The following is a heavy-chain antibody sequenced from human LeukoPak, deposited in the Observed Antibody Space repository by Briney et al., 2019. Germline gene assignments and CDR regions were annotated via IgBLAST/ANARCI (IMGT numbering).Heavy chain of an antibody. V-gene: IGHV3-7*01. Sequence: GASVKVSCKASGYTFTRYGMSWVRQAPGKGLEWVANIKQDGSEKYYVDSVKGRFTISRDNAKNSLYLQMNSLRAEDTAVYYCAKNELTGYYNWFDPWGQGTLVTVSS. CDR1: GYTFTRYG. J-gene: IGHJ5*02. CDR2: IKQDGSEK. D-gene: IGHD3-9*01. CDR3: AKNELTGYYNWFDP.